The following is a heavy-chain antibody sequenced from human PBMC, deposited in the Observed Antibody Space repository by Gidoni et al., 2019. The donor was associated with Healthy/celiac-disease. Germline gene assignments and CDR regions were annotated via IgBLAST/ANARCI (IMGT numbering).Heavy chain of an antibody. V-gene: IGHV4-34*01. CDR1: GGSFSGYY. D-gene: IGHD6-19*01. CDR3: ARGTPQWLVRGYFQH. J-gene: IGHJ1*01. Sequence: QVQLQQWGAGLLKPSETLSLTCAVYGGSFSGYYWSWIRQPPGKGLEWIGEINHSGSTNYNPSLKSLVTISVDTSKNQFSLKLSSVTAADTAVYYCARGTPQWLVRGYFQHWGQGTLVTVSS. CDR2: INHSGST.